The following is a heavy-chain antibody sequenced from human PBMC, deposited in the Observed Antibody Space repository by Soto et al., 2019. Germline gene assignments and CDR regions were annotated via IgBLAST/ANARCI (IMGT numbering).Heavy chain of an antibody. CDR2: IIPIFGTA. CDR3: ASRRRNVGVVTQGYYYYGMDV. Sequence: SVNVSCKASGGTFSSYAISWVRQAPGQGLEWMGGIIPIFGTANYAQKFQGRVTITADESTSTAYMELSSLRSEDTAVYYCASRRRNVGVVTQGYYYYGMDVWGKGTTVTV. CDR1: GGTFSSYA. J-gene: IGHJ6*04. V-gene: IGHV1-69*13. D-gene: IGHD3-3*01.